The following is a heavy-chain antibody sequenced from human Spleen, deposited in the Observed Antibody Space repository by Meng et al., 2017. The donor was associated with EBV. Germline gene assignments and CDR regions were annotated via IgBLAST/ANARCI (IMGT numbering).Heavy chain of an antibody. D-gene: IGHD3-16*01. CDR3: ARDIRPLGDFGL. J-gene: IGHJ4*02. CDR2: IYHTGST. CDR1: GGSISSSNW. Sequence: QVQLQESGPGLVKPSGTLSLPCAVSGGSISSSNWWSWVRQPPEKGLEWIGEIYHTGSTNYNPSLKSRVTISVDKSKNQFSLRLSSVTAADTAVYFCARDIRPLGDFGLWGQGTLVTVSS. V-gene: IGHV4-4*02.